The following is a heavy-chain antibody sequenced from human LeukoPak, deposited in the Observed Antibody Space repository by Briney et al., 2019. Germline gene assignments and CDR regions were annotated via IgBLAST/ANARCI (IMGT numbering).Heavy chain of an antibody. V-gene: IGHV5-51*01. CDR1: GYSFPMYW. J-gene: IGHJ4*02. D-gene: IGHD1-26*01. Sequence: GESLRISCRASGYSFPMYWIGWVRQMPGRGLEWMGIIYPGDSDTRYSPSFQGQVTISVDESINSVYLQWNSLQASDTAIYYCARQDSGSYFQYSDYWGQGTQVTVSS. CDR3: ARQDSGSYFQYSDY. CDR2: IYPGDSDT.